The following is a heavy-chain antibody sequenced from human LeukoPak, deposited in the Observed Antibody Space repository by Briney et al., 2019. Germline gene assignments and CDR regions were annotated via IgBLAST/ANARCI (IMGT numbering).Heavy chain of an antibody. Sequence: SRTLSLTCAISGDSVSNNNTAWDWSRQSPSRGLEWLGRTYYRSKWYNDYAVSVKSRIPINPDTSKNQFSLQLNSVTPEDTAVYYCARFDSRRKNFDYWGQGTLLTVSS. CDR1: GDSVSNNNTA. CDR3: ARFDSRRKNFDY. J-gene: IGHJ4*02. CDR2: TYYRSKWYN. D-gene: IGHD3-22*01. V-gene: IGHV6-1*01.